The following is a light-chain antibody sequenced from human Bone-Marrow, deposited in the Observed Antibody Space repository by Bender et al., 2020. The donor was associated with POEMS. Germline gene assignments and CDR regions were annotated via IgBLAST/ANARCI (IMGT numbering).Light chain of an antibody. CDR2: INN. CDR1: SSNIGTNP. J-gene: IGLJ3*02. CDR3: ASWDDDLGAWV. Sequence: QSVLTQPPSASGTPGQRVTISCSGSSSNIGTNPVNWYQQLPGTAPKLLIYINNQRPSGVPDRFSGSKSGTSASLAISGLQSEGEADYYCASWDDDLGAWVFGGGTKLTVL. V-gene: IGLV1-44*01.